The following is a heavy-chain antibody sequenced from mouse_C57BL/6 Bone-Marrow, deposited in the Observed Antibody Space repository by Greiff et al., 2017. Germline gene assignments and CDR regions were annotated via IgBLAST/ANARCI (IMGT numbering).Heavy chain of an antibody. CDR3: ARFTTVVATGY. Sequence: VHLVESGAELARPGASVKLSCKASGYTFTSYGISWVKQRTGQGLEWIGEIYPRSGNTYYNEKFKGKATLTADKSSSTAYMELRSLTSEDSAVYFCARFTTVVATGYWGQGTTLTVSS. V-gene: IGHV1-81*01. CDR2: IYPRSGNT. D-gene: IGHD1-1*01. J-gene: IGHJ2*01. CDR1: GYTFTSYG.